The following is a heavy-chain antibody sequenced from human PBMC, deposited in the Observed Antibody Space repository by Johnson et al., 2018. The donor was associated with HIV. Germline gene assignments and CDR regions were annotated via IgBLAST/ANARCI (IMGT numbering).Heavy chain of an antibody. Sequence: QVQLVESGGGVIQPGRSLRLSCAASAFTFRTYSMHWVRQPPGKVLEWVAAISYVETNKYYADSVKGRFTISRDNSKNTLYLHMTSLGADDTAVYYCAREKTTGWYDDAFDIGGHGTMVTVSS. CDR3: AREKTTGWYDDAFDI. V-gene: IGHV3-30-3*01. CDR2: ISYVETNK. J-gene: IGHJ3*02. CDR1: AFTFRTYS. D-gene: IGHD6-19*01.